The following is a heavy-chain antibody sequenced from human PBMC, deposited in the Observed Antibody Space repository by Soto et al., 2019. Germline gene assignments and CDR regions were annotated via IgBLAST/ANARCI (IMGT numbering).Heavy chain of an antibody. CDR1: GFTFSSYG. Sequence: VQLVESGGGVVQPGRSLRLSCAASGFTFSSYGMHWVRQAPGKGLEWVAVISYDGSNKYYADSVKGRFTISRDNSKNTLYLQMNSLRAEDTAVYYCAKDSNYGSVLDAFDIWGQGTMVTVSS. V-gene: IGHV3-30*18. CDR3: AKDSNYGSVLDAFDI. J-gene: IGHJ3*02. D-gene: IGHD3-10*01. CDR2: ISYDGSNK.